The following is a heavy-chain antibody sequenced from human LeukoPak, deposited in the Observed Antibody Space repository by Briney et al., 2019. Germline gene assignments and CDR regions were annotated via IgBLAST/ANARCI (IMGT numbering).Heavy chain of an antibody. D-gene: IGHD3-9*01. Sequence: GGSLRLSCAASGFTFSSYGMSWVRQAPGKGLEWVSAISGSGGSTYYADSVKGRFTISRDNSKNTPYLQMNSLRAEDTAVYYCAKELNYDILTGDYWGQGTLVTVSS. J-gene: IGHJ4*02. CDR2: ISGSGGST. V-gene: IGHV3-23*01. CDR3: AKELNYDILTGDY. CDR1: GFTFSSYG.